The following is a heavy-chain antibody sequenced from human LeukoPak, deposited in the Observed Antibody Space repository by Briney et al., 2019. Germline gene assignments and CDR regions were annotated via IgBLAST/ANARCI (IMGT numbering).Heavy chain of an antibody. CDR2: ISNIGIRI. V-gene: IGHV3-64*01. J-gene: IGHJ4*02. Sequence: GGSLRLSCAASGFTFSSYAMHWVRQAPGRGLEYVSAISNIGIRIYYTNSVKGRFTISRDNSKNTLYLQMNSLRAEDTAVYYCAKDPFGSGLGGYFDCWGQGTPVTVSS. CDR3: AKDPFGSGLGGYFDC. D-gene: IGHD6-19*01. CDR1: GFTFSSYA.